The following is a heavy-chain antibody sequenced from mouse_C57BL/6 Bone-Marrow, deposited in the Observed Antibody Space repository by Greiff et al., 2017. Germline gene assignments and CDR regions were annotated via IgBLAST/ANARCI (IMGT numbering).Heavy chain of an antibody. V-gene: IGHV8-12*01. D-gene: IGHD1-1*01. J-gene: IGHJ1*03. Sequence: QVTLKESGPGILQSSQTLSLTCSFSGFSLSTSGMGVSWIRQPSGKGLEWLAHIYWDDDKRYNPSLKSRLTISKDTSRNQVFLKITSVDTADTATYYCAREFITTVPWYFDVWGTGTTVTVSS. CDR3: AREFITTVPWYFDV. CDR1: GFSLSTSGMG. CDR2: IYWDDDK.